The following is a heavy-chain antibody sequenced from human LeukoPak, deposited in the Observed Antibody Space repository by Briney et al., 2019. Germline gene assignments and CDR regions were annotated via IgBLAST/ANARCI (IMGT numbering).Heavy chain of an antibody. CDR2: ISYDGRNK. V-gene: IGHV3-30*18. Sequence: GGSLRLSCAASGFTFSSYGMHWVRQAPGKGLEWVAVISYDGRNKYYADSVKGRFTISGDNSKNTLYLQMNSLRAEETAVYHCAKDTAAYYYGMDVWGQGTTVTVSS. CDR3: AKDTAAYYYGMDV. D-gene: IGHD5-18*01. J-gene: IGHJ6*02. CDR1: GFTFSSYG.